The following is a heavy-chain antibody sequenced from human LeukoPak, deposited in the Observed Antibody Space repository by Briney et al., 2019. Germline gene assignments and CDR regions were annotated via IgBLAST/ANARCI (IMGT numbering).Heavy chain of an antibody. Sequence: PGGSLRLSCAASGFTFSSYSMNWVRQAPGEGLEWVSSISSSSSYIYYADSVKGRFTISRDNAKNSLYLQMNSLRAEDTAVYYCARVAGPTVTTLGYWGQGTLVTVSS. CDR2: ISSSSSYI. D-gene: IGHD4-17*01. CDR3: ARVAGPTVTTLGY. CDR1: GFTFSSYS. V-gene: IGHV3-21*01. J-gene: IGHJ4*02.